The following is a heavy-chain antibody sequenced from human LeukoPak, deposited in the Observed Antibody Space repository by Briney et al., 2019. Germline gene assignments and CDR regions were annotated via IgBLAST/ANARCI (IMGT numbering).Heavy chain of an antibody. CDR3: ARGGIATFYSGYANFDY. D-gene: IGHD5-12*01. Sequence: ASVKASCKASGYTFTGYYMHWVRQAPGQGLEWMGWINPNSGGTNYAQKFQGWVTMTRDTSISTAYMELSRLRSDDTAVYYCARGGIATFYSGYANFDYWGQGTLVTVSS. J-gene: IGHJ4*02. CDR2: INPNSGGT. CDR1: GYTFTGYY. V-gene: IGHV1-2*04.